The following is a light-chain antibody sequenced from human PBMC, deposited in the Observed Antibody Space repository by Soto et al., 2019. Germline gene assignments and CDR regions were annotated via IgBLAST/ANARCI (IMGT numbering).Light chain of an antibody. CDR3: SPYTSSNTVV. Sequence: QSALTQPASVSGSPGQSITISCAGTSGDVGGYDYVSWYQQHPGKAPKLMIYDVSNRPSGVSNRFSGSKSGNTASLTISGLQAEDEADYYCSPYTSSNTVVFGGGTKVTVL. J-gene: IGLJ2*01. CDR1: SGDVGGYDY. CDR2: DVS. V-gene: IGLV2-14*01.